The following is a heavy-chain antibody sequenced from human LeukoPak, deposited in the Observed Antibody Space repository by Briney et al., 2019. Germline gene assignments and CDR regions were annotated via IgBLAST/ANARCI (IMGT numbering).Heavy chain of an antibody. CDR1: GFTSSTYS. CDR2: IYSGGNT. V-gene: IGHV3-53*01. J-gene: IGHJ4*02. CDR3: ARRAGEYSHPYDY. D-gene: IGHD4-17*01. Sequence: PGGSLRLSCAASGFTSSTYSMNWVRQAPGKGLEWVSFIYSGGNTHYSDSVKGRFTISRDNSKNTLYLQMNSLRAEDTAVYYCARRAGEYSHPYDYWGQGTLVTVSS.